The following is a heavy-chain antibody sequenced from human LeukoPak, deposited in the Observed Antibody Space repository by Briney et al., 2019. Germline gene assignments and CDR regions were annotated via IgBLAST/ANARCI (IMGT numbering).Heavy chain of an antibody. D-gene: IGHD3-16*01. CDR2: IGGSGDST. J-gene: IGHJ4*02. V-gene: IGHV3-23*01. CDR1: GFTFSSYS. Sequence: GGSLRLSCAASGFTFSSYSMNWVRQAPGKGLEWVSLIGGSGDSTYYADSVEGRFTISRDNSKNTLYLRMNSLRADDTAVYYCAKEGPGGGGYFDDWGQGTLVTVSS. CDR3: AKEGPGGGGYFDD.